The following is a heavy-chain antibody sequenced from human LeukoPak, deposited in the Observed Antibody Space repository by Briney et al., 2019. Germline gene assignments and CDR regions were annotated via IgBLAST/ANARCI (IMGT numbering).Heavy chain of an antibody. CDR2: IYRSGST. CDR3: ARRRSAVWQQPEY. V-gene: IGHV4-4*02. CDR1: GGSISSSNW. J-gene: IGHJ4*02. Sequence: PSETLSLTCAVSGGSISSSNWWSWVRQSPGKGLKWIGEIYRSGSTNYNPSLRSRVTISLDTSKNQFSLKLSSVTATDTAVYYCARRRSAVWQQPEYWGQGTLVTVSS. D-gene: IGHD6-13*01.